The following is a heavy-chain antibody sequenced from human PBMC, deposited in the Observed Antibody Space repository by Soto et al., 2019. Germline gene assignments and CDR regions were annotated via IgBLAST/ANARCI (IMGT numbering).Heavy chain of an antibody. CDR2: INPNTGVT. D-gene: IGHD5-12*01. J-gene: IGHJ4*02. V-gene: IGHV1-2*02. CDR1: GYAFTGYY. Sequence: ASVKVSCKASGYAFTGYYMHWVRQAPGQGLEWMGWINPNTGVTNYAQKFQGRVTVTRDTSISTAYMELSRLRSDDTAMYYCARDLRSGYATYFDSCGQGTLVTVYS. CDR3: ARDLRSGYATYFDS.